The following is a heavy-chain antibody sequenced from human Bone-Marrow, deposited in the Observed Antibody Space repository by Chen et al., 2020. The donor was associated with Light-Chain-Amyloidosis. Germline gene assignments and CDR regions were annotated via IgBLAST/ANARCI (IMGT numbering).Heavy chain of an antibody. J-gene: IGHJ4*02. CDR2: IYPDDSDA. CDR3: ARRRDVYNFDY. V-gene: IGHV5-51*01. D-gene: IGHD4-4*01. Sequence: EVHPEPSGPKVQKQEESLKFPCKDSGYTFTNYWIGWVRQMPGKGLEWMGVIYPDDSDARYSPSFEGQVTISADKSITTAYLQWRSLKASDTAMYYCARRRDVYNFDYWGQGTLVTVSS. CDR1: GYTFTNYW.